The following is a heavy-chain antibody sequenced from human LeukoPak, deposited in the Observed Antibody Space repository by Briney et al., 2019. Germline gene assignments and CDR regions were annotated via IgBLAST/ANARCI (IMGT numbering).Heavy chain of an antibody. CDR2: IYPGDSDT. CDR3: ARGTFSVTIFGVDYFDY. J-gene: IGHJ4*02. CDR1: GYSFTSYW. D-gene: IGHD3-3*01. Sequence: GESLKISCKGSGYSFTSYWIGWVRQMPGRGLEWMGIIYPGDSDTRYSPSFQGQVTISADKSISTAYLQWSSLKASDTAMYYCARGTFSVTIFGVDYFDYWGQGTLVTVSS. V-gene: IGHV5-51*01.